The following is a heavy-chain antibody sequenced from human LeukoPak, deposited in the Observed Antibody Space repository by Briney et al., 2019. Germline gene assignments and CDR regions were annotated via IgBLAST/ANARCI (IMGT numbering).Heavy chain of an antibody. Sequence: VQLGGSLRLSCSASGFTFSDYAMNWVRQAPGKGLEWVSGISASGASTFHADSVKGRFVISRDNSKNMVFLQMKSLRAKDTAVYFCTKAVDEALELYDYWGLGTLVTVSS. J-gene: IGHJ4*02. CDR2: ISASGAST. CDR3: TKAVDEALELYDY. D-gene: IGHD1-7*01. V-gene: IGHV3-23*01. CDR1: GFTFSDYA.